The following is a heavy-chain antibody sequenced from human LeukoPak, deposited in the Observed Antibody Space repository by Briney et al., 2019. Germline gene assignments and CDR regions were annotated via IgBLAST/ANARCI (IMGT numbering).Heavy chain of an antibody. CDR2: INHSGST. CDR1: GGSFSGYY. CDR3: ARSSGYYGGLDY. J-gene: IGHJ4*02. V-gene: IGHV4-34*01. D-gene: IGHD3-22*01. Sequence: SETLSLTCAVYGGSFSGYYWSWIRQPPGKGLEWIGEINHSGSTNYNPSLKSRVTISVDTSKNQFSLKLSSVTAADTAVYYCARSSGYYGGLDYWGQGTLVTVSS.